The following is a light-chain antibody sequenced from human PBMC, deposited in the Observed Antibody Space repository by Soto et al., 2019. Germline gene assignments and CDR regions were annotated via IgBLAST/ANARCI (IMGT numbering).Light chain of an antibody. Sequence: QSALTQPASVSGSPGQSITISCTGTSSDVGGYNSVSWYQVHPGKAPKLILYGVGDRPSGVSYRFSGSKSGNTASLTISGLQAADEADYFCSSFTSSMTNVFGSGTKVTVL. CDR2: GVG. CDR3: SSFTSSMTNV. V-gene: IGLV2-14*03. CDR1: SSDVGGYNS. J-gene: IGLJ1*01.